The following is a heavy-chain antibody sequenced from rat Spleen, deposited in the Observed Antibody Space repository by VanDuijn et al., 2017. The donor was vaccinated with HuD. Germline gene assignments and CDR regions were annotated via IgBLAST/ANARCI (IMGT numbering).Heavy chain of an antibody. CDR1: GFSLTRTH. V-gene: IGHV2-32*01. CDR2: MWNDGDT. CDR3: ARNFGLWVPSGFDY. Sequence: QVQLKESGPGLVQPSQTLSLTCTVSGFSLTRTHVHWLRPPPGKGLDWMGIMWNDGDTSYNSVIKSRLSISRDTSKSQVLLKMNSLQTEDTAMYFCARNFGLWVPSGFDYWGQGVMVTVSS. D-gene: IGHD1-7*01. J-gene: IGHJ2*01.